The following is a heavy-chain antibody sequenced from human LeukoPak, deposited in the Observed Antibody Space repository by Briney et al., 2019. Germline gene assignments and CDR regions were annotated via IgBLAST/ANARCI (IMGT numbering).Heavy chain of an antibody. Sequence: GGSLRLSCAASGFTVSSNYMSWVRQAPGRGLEWVSVIYSGDNTYYADSVKGRFTISRDSSKNTLYLQMNSLRAEDTAVYYCAKLILGLWGSNSWHFDHWGQGTVVTVSS. CDR2: IYSGDNT. CDR1: GFTVSSNY. V-gene: IGHV3-53*01. D-gene: IGHD6-13*01. J-gene: IGHJ5*02. CDR3: AKLILGLWGSNSWHFDH.